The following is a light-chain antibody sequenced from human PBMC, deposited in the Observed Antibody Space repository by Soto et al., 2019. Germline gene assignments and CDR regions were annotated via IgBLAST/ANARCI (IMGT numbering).Light chain of an antibody. CDR2: YDD. CDR3: GAWDDSLNGWV. Sequence: QSVPTQPPSVSEGPGQRVTISCSGSTSNIGKNTVNWYQQLPGEAPKLFIYYDDLLASGVSDRFSGSKSGTSASLAISRLQSEDEAHYYCGAWDDSLNGWVFGGGTKLTVL. V-gene: IGLV1-36*01. CDR1: TSNIGKNT. J-gene: IGLJ3*02.